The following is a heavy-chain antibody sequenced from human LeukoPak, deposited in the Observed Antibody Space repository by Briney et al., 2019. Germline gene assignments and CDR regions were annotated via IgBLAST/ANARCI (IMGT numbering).Heavy chain of an antibody. CDR1: GFTFSNYW. J-gene: IGHJ4*02. CDR2: IKLDGSEK. D-gene: IGHD3-3*01. Sequence: GGSLRLSCAASGFTFSNYWMSWVRQTPGKGLEWVANIKLDGSEKNYVDSVKGRFTISRDNTKNSLYLQMNSLRVEDTAVFYCARDQYDTWSRRGNFDSWGQGTLVIVSS. V-gene: IGHV3-7*03. CDR3: ARDQYDTWSRRGNFDS.